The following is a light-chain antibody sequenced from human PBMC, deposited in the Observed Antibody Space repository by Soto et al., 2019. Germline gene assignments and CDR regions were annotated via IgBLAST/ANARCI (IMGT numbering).Light chain of an antibody. V-gene: IGKV3-20*01. Sequence: EIVLTQSPGSLSLSPGQRATLSCRASQSVDTTFFAWYQKKPGQAPRLRIYVASKRATGIPDRFSGSGSGTDFTLIISRLEPEDFAVYYCQQYMSSVTFGQGTKVEIK. CDR1: QSVDTTF. CDR2: VAS. J-gene: IGKJ1*01. CDR3: QQYMSSVT.